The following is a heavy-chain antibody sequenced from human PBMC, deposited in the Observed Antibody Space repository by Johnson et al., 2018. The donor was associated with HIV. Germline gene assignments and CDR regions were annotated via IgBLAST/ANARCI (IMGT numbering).Heavy chain of an antibody. CDR2: IKQDGSEK. J-gene: IGHJ3*02. V-gene: IGHV3-7*01. CDR3: ARERYGSQAIDAFDI. D-gene: IGHD2-15*01. CDR1: GFTFSSYW. Sequence: EVQLVESGGGVVQPGGSLRLSCAASGFTFSSYWMTWVRQAPGMGLEWVANIKQDGSEKYYVDSVKGRFSVSRDNVKDTLYLQMNSLRTEDTAVYYCARERYGSQAIDAFDIWGQGTLVTVSS.